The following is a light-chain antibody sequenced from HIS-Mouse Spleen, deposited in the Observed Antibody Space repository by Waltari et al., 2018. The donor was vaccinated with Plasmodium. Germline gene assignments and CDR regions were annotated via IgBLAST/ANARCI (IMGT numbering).Light chain of an antibody. CDR3: QQYDNLPPLFT. CDR1: QDISNY. J-gene: IGKJ3*01. Sequence: DIQMPQSPSPLSASVGHRLTLTCQASQDISNYLNWYQQKPGKAPKLLIYDASNLETGVPSRFGGSGSGTDFTFTISSLQPEDIATYYCQQYDNLPPLFTFGPGTKVDIK. V-gene: IGKV1-33*01. CDR2: DAS.